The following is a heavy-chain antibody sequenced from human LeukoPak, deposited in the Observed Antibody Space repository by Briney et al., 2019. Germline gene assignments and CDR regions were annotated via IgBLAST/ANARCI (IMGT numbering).Heavy chain of an antibody. Sequence: GGSLRLSCAASGFTFSSYAMSWVRQAPRKGLEWVSAISGSGGSTYYADSVKGRFTLSRDNSKNTLYLQMNSLRAEDTAVYYCASSSWSHTPCDYWGQGTLVTVSS. CDR3: ASSSWSHTPCDY. CDR2: ISGSGGST. J-gene: IGHJ4*02. V-gene: IGHV3-23*01. D-gene: IGHD6-13*01. CDR1: GFTFSSYA.